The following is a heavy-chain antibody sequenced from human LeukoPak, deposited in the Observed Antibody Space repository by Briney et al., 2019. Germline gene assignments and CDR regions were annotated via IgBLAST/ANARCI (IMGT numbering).Heavy chain of an antibody. Sequence: PSETLSLTCTVSGGSLSGYYWNWIRQPPGKGLEWIGYIYYSGSTNYDPSLKSRVTISVDTSKNQFSLKLSSVTAADTAVYYCARVSGSIRFGPKGWFDPWGQGTLVTVSS. CDR2: IYYSGST. CDR3: ARVSGSIRFGPKGWFDP. J-gene: IGHJ5*02. CDR1: GGSLSGYY. D-gene: IGHD3-10*01. V-gene: IGHV4-59*01.